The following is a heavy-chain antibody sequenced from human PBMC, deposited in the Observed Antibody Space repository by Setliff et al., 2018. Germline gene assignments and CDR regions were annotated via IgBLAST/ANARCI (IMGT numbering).Heavy chain of an antibody. V-gene: IGHV4-34*01. D-gene: IGHD4-17*01. CDR1: GGSFSGYY. Sequence: SETLSLTCAVYGGSFSGYYWSWIRQPPGKGLEWIGEINHSGSTNYNPSLKSRVAISVDTSKNQFSLKLSSVTAADTAVYYCVGDPLTTNRRRAFDIWGQGTMVTVSS. CDR3: VGDPLTTNRRRAFDI. CDR2: INHSGST. J-gene: IGHJ3*02.